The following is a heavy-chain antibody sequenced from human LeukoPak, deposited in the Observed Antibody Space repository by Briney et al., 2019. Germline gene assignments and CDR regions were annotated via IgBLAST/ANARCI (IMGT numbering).Heavy chain of an antibody. J-gene: IGHJ5*02. CDR3: ARAAVPAAMGNWFDP. V-gene: IGHV4-59*01. D-gene: IGHD2-2*01. CDR2: IYYSGST. CDR1: GGSISSYY. Sequence: SETLSLTCTVSGGSISSYYWSWIRQPPGKGLEWIGYIYYSGSTNYNPSLKSRVTISVDTSKSQFSLKLSSVTAADTAVYYCARAAVPAAMGNWFDPWGQGTLVTVSS.